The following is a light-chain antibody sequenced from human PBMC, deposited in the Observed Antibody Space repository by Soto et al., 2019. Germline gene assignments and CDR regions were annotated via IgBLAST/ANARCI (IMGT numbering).Light chain of an antibody. Sequence: EIVLTQSPVTLSLSPGERATLSCRASQSVSTYLAWYQQKPGRAPRLLIYDASSRATGIPARFSGSGSGTGFTLTISSLEPEDFAVYYCQQRSNWRSTFGGGTKVEIK. CDR3: QQRSNWRST. CDR1: QSVSTY. J-gene: IGKJ4*01. CDR2: DAS. V-gene: IGKV3-11*01.